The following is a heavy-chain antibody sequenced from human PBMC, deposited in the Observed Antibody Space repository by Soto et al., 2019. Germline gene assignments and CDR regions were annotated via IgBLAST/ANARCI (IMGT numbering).Heavy chain of an antibody. CDR1: GGSISSYY. J-gene: IGHJ6*02. Sequence: SETLSLTCTVSGGSISSYYWSWIRQPPGKGLEWIGYIYYSGSTNYNPSLKSRVTISVDTSKNQCSLKLSSVTAADSAVYYCARASSSWTRYYYYGMDVWGQGTTVTVSS. V-gene: IGHV4-59*01. D-gene: IGHD6-13*01. CDR3: ARASSSWTRYYYYGMDV. CDR2: IYYSGST.